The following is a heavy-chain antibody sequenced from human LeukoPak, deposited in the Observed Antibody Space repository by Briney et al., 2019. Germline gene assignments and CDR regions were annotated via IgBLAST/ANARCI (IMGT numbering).Heavy chain of an antibody. Sequence: GGSLRLSCAASGFTFSSYWMSWVRQAPGKGLEWVANIKQDGSEKYYVDSVKGRFTISRDNAKNSLYLQMNSLKAEDTAVYYCARDDCSSISCYHNWFDPWGQGTLVAVSS. J-gene: IGHJ5*02. CDR2: IKQDGSEK. V-gene: IGHV3-7*01. CDR3: ARDDCSSISCYHNWFDP. CDR1: GFTFSSYW. D-gene: IGHD2-2*01.